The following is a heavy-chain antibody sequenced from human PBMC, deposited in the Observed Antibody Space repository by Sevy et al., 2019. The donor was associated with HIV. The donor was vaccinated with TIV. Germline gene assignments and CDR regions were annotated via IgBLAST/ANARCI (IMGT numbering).Heavy chain of an antibody. CDR2: TRNKANSYTT. CDR3: ARGGGRAYYFDY. CDR1: GFTFSDHY. D-gene: IGHD1-26*01. Sequence: GESLKISCAASGFTFSDHYMDWVRQAPGKGLEWVGRTRNKANSYTTEYAASVKGRFTISRDDSKNSLYLQMNSLKTEDTAVYYCARGGGRAYYFDYWGQGTLVNVSS. J-gene: IGHJ4*02. V-gene: IGHV3-72*01.